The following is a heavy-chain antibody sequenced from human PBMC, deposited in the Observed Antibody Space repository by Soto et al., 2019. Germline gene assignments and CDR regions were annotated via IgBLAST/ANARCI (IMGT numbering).Heavy chain of an antibody. CDR2: IYWDDDK. Sequence: SGPTLVKPTQTLTLTCTFSGFSLSTSGVGVGWIRQPPGKALEWLALIYWDDDKRYSPSLKSRLTITKDTSKNQVILTMTNMDPVDTATYYCALQVRLGRTNETNGYVVWGKGTTVTVSS. CDR1: GFSLSTSGVG. J-gene: IGHJ6*04. CDR3: ALQVRLGRTNETNGYVV. D-gene: IGHD3-10*01. V-gene: IGHV2-5*02.